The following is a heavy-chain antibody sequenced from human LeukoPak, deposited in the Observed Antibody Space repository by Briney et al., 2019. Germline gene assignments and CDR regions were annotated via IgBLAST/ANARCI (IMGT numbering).Heavy chain of an antibody. CDR1: GFTFSSYA. V-gene: IGHV3-30-3*01. CDR3: ASSDYLWYFDY. J-gene: IGHJ4*02. CDR2: ISYDGSNK. D-gene: IGHD2/OR15-2a*01. Sequence: AGGSLRLSCAASGFTFSSYAMHWVRQAPGKGLEWVAVISYDGSNKYYADSVKGRFTISRDNSKNTLYLQMNSLRAEDTAVYYCASSDYLWYFDYWGQGTLVTVSS.